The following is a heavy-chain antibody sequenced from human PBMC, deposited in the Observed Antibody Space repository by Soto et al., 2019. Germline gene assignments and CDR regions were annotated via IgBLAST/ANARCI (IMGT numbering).Heavy chain of an antibody. CDR3: ARHVGEVMTTVTTTPCDFDY. CDR1: GGSISSSSYY. Sequence: QLQLQESGPGLVKPSETLSLTCTVSGGSISSSSYYWGWIRQPPGKGLEWIGSIYYSGSTYYNPSLKSRVTISVYTSKNQFSLRLSSVTAADTAVYYCARHVGEVMTTVTTTPCDFDYWGEGTLVTVSS. J-gene: IGHJ4*02. D-gene: IGHD4-17*01. V-gene: IGHV4-39*01. CDR2: IYYSGST.